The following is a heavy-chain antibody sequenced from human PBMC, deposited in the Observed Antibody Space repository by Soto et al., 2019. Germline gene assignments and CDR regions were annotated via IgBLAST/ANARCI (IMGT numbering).Heavy chain of an antibody. Sequence: ASVKVSCKASGYTFTNYETIWVRQATGQGLEWMGWMNPNCGDTVYAQKFQGRVTMTRDGSISTAYLQLSSLTSENTAVYYCARGRGGYCSGGVCYRFLDPWGQGTLVTVS. V-gene: IGHV1-8*01. CDR1: GYTFTNYE. CDR2: MNPNCGDT. J-gene: IGHJ5*02. D-gene: IGHD2-15*01. CDR3: ARGRGGYCSGGVCYRFLDP.